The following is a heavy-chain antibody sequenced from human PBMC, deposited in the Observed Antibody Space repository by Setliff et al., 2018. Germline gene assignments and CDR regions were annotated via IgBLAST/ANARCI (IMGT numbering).Heavy chain of an antibody. V-gene: IGHV4-39*07. D-gene: IGHD4-4*01. J-gene: IGHJ4*02. CDR2: IYHSGST. CDR1: GGSISSSSYY. Sequence: SETLSLTCTVSGGSISSSSYYWGWIRQPPGKGLEWIGEIYHSGSTNYNPSLKSRVTISVDKSKDQFSLKLSSVTAADTAVYYCASYRQDVNYWGQGTLVTVSS. CDR3: ASYRQDVNY.